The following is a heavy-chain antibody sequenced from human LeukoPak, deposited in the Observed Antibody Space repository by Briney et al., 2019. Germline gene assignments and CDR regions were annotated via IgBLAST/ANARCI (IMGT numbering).Heavy chain of an antibody. V-gene: IGHV3-23*01. CDR1: GFIFRNYA. CDR3: AKWGDYDILTGYYVSDF. CDR2: ITGSGDTT. Sequence: GSLRLSCAASGFIFRNYAMSWVRQAPRKGLEWVSAITGSGDTTYYADSVKGRFTISRDNSKNTLYVEMNTLRAEDTAVYYCAKWGDYDILTGYYVSDFWGQGTLVTVSS. J-gene: IGHJ4*02. D-gene: IGHD3-9*01.